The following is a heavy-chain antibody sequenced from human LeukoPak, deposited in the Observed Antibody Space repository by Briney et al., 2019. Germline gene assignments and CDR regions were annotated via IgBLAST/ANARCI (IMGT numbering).Heavy chain of an antibody. Sequence: PGGSLRLSCAASRFTFSSYAMSWVRQAPGQGLGWVSAISGSGGSTYYADSVKGRFTISRDNSKNTLYLQMTSLRAEDTAVYYCAKDQEAAAGTIGWFDHWGQGTLVTVSS. CDR2: ISGSGGST. J-gene: IGHJ5*02. CDR3: AKDQEAAAGTIGWFDH. CDR1: RFTFSSYA. D-gene: IGHD6-13*01. V-gene: IGHV3-23*01.